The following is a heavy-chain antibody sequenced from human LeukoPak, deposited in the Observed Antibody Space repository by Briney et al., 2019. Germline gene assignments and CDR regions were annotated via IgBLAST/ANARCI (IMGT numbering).Heavy chain of an antibody. V-gene: IGHV3-23*01. CDR3: AKDYDSSGNNWFDP. CDR2: ISGSRGST. CDR1: GFTFSSYA. J-gene: IGHJ5*02. Sequence: PGGSLRLSCAASGFTFSSYAMSWVRQAPGKGLEWVSAISGSRGSTYYADSVKGRFTISRDNSKNTLYLQMNSLRAEDTAVYYCAKDYDSSGNNWFDPWGQGTLVTVSS. D-gene: IGHD3-22*01.